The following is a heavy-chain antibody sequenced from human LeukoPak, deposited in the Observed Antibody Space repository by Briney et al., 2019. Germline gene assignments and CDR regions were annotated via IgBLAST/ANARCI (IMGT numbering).Heavy chain of an antibody. CDR1: GYTFTSYD. CDR3: AKGPTVTTGNFDY. CDR2: MNPNSGNT. D-gene: IGHD4-17*01. J-gene: IGHJ4*02. Sequence: ASVKVSCKASGYTFTSYDINWVRQATGQGLEWMGWMNPNSGNTGYAQKFQGRVTITRNTSISTAYMELSSLRSEDTAVYYCAKGPTVTTGNFDYWGQGTLVTVSS. V-gene: IGHV1-8*03.